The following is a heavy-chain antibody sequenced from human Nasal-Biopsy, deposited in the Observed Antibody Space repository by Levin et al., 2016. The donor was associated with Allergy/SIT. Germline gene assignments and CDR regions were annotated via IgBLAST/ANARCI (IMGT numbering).Heavy chain of an antibody. D-gene: IGHD6-13*01. V-gene: IGHV3-7*03. CDR2: INRDGSEK. Sequence: GSLRLSCGASGFSFSSYWMTWVRQAPGKGLEWVANINRDGSEKHYVDSVKGRFAISRDNTKNSLSLQMNSLRADDTAIYFCAREGRVAAAFDYWGQGTLVTVSS. CDR3: AREGRVAAAFDY. CDR1: GFSFSSYW. J-gene: IGHJ4*02.